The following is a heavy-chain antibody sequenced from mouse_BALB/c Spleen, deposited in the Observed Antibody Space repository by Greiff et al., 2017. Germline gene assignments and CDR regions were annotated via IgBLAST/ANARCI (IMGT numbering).Heavy chain of an antibody. Sequence: EVQLQQSGAELVRSGASVKLSCTASGFNIKDYYMHWVKQRPEQGLEWIGWIDPENGDTEYAPKFQGKATMTADTSSNTAYLQLSSLTSEDTAVYYCNAFLPYGKGFAYWGQGTLVTVSA. CDR2: IDPENGDT. D-gene: IGHD2-1*01. V-gene: IGHV14-4*02. CDR1: GFNIKDYY. CDR3: NAFLPYGKGFAY. J-gene: IGHJ3*01.